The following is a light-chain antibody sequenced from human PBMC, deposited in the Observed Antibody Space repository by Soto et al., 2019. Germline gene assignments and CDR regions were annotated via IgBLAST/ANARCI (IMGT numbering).Light chain of an antibody. Sequence: DIQLTQSPSTLSASVGDRVTITCRASQSISSRLAWYQQKPGKAPKFLIYKTSNLESGVPSRFSGSGSGTEFTLTISSLQHDDFATYYCQYYNNYCWTFGQGTKVEIK. CDR2: KTS. J-gene: IGKJ1*01. CDR1: QSISSR. CDR3: QYYNNYCWT. V-gene: IGKV1-5*03.